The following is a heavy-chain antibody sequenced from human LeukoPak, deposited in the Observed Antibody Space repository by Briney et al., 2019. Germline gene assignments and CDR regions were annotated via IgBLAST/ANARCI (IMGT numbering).Heavy chain of an antibody. CDR2: ISWYSGSI. J-gene: IGHJ4*02. CDR3: AKDTGPSTVRGVSVFDY. D-gene: IGHD3-10*01. V-gene: IGHV3-9*01. CDR1: GFTFDDYA. Sequence: GGSLRLSCAASGFTFDDYAMHWVRQAPGKGLEWVSGISWYSGSIGYADSVKGRFTISRDNAKNSLYLQMNSLRAEDTALYYCAKDTGPSTVRGVSVFDYWGQGTLVTVSS.